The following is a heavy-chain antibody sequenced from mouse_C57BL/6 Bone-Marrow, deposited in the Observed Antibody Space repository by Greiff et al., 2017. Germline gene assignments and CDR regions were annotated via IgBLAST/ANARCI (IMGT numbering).Heavy chain of an antibody. CDR2: IDPENGDT. CDR1: GFNIKDDY. J-gene: IGHJ4*01. V-gene: IGHV14-4*01. D-gene: IGHD2-3*01. Sequence: DVKLVESGAELVRPGASVKLSCTASGFNIKDDYMHWVKQRPEQGLEWIGWIDPENGDTEYASKFQGKATITADTSSNTAYLQLSSLTSEDTAVYYCTTSLMVRYAMDYWGQGTSVTVSS. CDR3: TTSLMVRYAMDY.